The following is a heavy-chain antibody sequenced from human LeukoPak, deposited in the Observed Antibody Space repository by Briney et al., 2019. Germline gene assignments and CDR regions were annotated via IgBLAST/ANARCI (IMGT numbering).Heavy chain of an antibody. CDR3: ATILSITSPFEY. D-gene: IGHD2-2*01. CDR1: GFTFSSYW. J-gene: IGHJ4*02. CDR2: IKQDGSEK. V-gene: IGHV3-7*01. Sequence: PGGSLRLSCAASGFTFSSYWMTWVRQAPGKGLEWVANIKQDGSEKYYVGSVKGRFTISRDNAKNSLFLQMNSLKAEDTAVYYCATILSITSPFEYWGQGTLVTVSS.